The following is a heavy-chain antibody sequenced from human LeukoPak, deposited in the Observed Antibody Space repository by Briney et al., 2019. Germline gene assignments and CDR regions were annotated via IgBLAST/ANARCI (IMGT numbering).Heavy chain of an antibody. CDR1: GFTFDEYA. CDR2: INWDGSST. D-gene: IGHD1-1*01. V-gene: IGHV3-43D*04. CDR3: AKDLWPGTTLDAFDI. J-gene: IGHJ3*02. Sequence: PGGSLRLSCAASGFTFDEYAMHWVRQVPGKGLEWVSLINWDGSSTYYADSVKGRFTISRDNSKNTLYLQMNSLRAEDTAVYYCAKDLWPGTTLDAFDIWGQGTMVTVSS.